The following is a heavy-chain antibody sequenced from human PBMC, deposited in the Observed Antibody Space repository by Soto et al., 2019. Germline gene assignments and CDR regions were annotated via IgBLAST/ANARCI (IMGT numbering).Heavy chain of an antibody. CDR3: ARGVTAGVDY. CDR1: GYSFTGLD. CDR2: MEPSSGRT. V-gene: IGHV1-8*01. Sequence: QVQLVQSGAEARVPGASVKVSCKASGYSFTGLDINWVRQTTGQGLEWMGWMEPSSGRTGYAQKFHGRVTMTRDTSINTAYMELSSLTSDDTAFYYCARGVTAGVDYWGQGTLVTVSS. D-gene: IGHD1-26*01. J-gene: IGHJ4*02.